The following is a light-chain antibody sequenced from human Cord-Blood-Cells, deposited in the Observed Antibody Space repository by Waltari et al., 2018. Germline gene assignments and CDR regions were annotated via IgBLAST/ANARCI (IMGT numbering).Light chain of an antibody. V-gene: IGLV3-21*03. CDR1: NIGSKS. CDR3: QVWDSSSDHVV. CDR2: NDS. J-gene: IGLJ2*01. Sequence: SYVLTQPPSVSVAPGKTARITCGGNNIGSKSVNWYQQKPGQAPVLVGYNDSDRPSGSPERFSDSNSGNTATLTSSMVEAGDEADYYCQVWDSSSDHVVFGGGTKLTVL.